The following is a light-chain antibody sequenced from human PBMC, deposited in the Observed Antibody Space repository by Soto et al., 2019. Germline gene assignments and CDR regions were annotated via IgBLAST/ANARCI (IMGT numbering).Light chain of an antibody. CDR2: GAS. Sequence: EIVLTQSPGTLSLSPGERATLSCRASQSVSSSYLAWYQQKPGQAPRLLIYGASSRATGIPDGFSGSGSGTDFTLTISRLEPEDFAVYYCQQYVSSLTFGGGTKV. CDR3: QQYVSSLT. V-gene: IGKV3-20*01. J-gene: IGKJ4*01. CDR1: QSVSSSY.